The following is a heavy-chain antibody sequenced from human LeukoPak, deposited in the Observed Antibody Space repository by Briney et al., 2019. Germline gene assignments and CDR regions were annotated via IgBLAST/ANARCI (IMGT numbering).Heavy chain of an antibody. J-gene: IGHJ3*02. CDR3: ARGRELVVDAFDI. Sequence: GRSLRLSCAASGFTFSSYAMHWVRQAPGKGLEWVAVISYDGSNKYYADSVKGRFTISRDNSKNTLYLQMNSLRAEDTAVYYCARGRELVVDAFDIWGQGTMVTVSS. CDR2: ISYDGSNK. CDR1: GFTFSSYA. D-gene: IGHD1-26*01. V-gene: IGHV3-30*04.